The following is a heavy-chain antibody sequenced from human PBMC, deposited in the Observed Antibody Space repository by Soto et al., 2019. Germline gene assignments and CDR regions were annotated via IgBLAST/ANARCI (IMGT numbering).Heavy chain of an antibody. CDR2: IYYSGST. J-gene: IGHJ5*02. CDR3: AREPYCSSTSCYNYNWFDP. D-gene: IGHD2-2*02. CDR1: GGSISSGGYY. Sequence: PWETLSLTCTVSGGSISSGGYYWSWIRQHPGKGLDWIGYIYYSGSTYYNPSLKSRVTISVDTSKNQFSLKLSSVTAADTAVYYCAREPYCSSTSCYNYNWFDPWGQGTLVTVSS. V-gene: IGHV4-31*03.